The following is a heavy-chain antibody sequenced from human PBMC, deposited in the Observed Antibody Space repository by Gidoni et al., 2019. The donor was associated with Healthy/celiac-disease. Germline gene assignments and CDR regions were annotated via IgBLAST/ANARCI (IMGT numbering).Heavy chain of an antibody. CDR2: ISGSGGST. V-gene: IGHV3-23*01. CDR1: GVTGGSYA. D-gene: IGHD2-21*02. CDR3: AKDRGVVTPAAIFDP. Sequence: EVQLWESGGGSVQPGGALRRACAASGVTGGSYAMSWVRQAPGKGLEWVSAISGSGGSTYYADPVKGRFTISRDNSKNTLYLQMHSLRAEDTAVYYGAKDRGVVTPAAIFDPWGQGTLVTVSS. J-gene: IGHJ5*02.